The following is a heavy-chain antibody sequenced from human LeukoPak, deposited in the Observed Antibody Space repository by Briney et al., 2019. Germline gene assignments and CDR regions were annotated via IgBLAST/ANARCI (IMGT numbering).Heavy chain of an antibody. J-gene: IGHJ4*02. CDR1: GFTFSTYD. Sequence: HPGGSLRLSCAASGFTFSTYDMTWVRQAPGKGLEWVSTITGGDDTTYYADSVKGRFTISRDNSKNTVYLQMNSLRAEDTAVYYCSQGSWGDDWGQGTLVTVSS. D-gene: IGHD1-26*01. V-gene: IGHV3-23*01. CDR2: ITGGDDTT. CDR3: SQGSWGDD.